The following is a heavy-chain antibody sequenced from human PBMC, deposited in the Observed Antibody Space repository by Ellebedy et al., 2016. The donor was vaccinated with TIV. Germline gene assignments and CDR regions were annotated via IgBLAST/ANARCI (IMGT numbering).Heavy chain of an antibody. CDR3: ARGRGYAHQGLNFEY. V-gene: IGHV3-53*01. J-gene: IGHJ4*02. D-gene: IGHD2-2*01. CDR2: IYSGGTT. CDR1: GFTVSSNY. Sequence: GESLKISCAASGFTVSSNYMSWVRQAPGKGLEWVSVIYSGGTTCYADSVKGRFTISRDNSKNTLYLQMNSLRAEDTAVYYCARGRGYAHQGLNFEYWGQGTLVTVSS.